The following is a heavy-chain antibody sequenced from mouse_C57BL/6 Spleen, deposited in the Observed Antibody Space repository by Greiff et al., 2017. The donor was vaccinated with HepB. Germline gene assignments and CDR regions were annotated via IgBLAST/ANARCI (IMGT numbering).Heavy chain of an antibody. V-gene: IGHV5-17*01. CDR1: GFTFSDYG. CDR3: ARIATVVAYYAMDY. CDR2: ISSGSSTI. Sequence: EVQLVESGGGLVKPGGSLKLSCAASGFTFSDYGMHWVRQAPEKGLEWVAYISSGSSTIYYADTVKGRFTISRDNAKNTLFLQMTSLRSEDTAMYYCARIATVVAYYAMDYWGQGTSVTVSS. D-gene: IGHD1-1*01. J-gene: IGHJ4*01.